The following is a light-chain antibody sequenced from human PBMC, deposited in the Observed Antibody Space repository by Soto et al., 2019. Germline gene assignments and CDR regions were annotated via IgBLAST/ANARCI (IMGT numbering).Light chain of an antibody. J-gene: IGKJ5*01. CDR1: QSVSRTH. Sequence: EVMLTQSPGTLSLSPGERATLSCRASQSVSRTHLAWSHQISGQSPRLLIYDTSSRAAGIPGRFSGSGSGTDCTLTISRLEPEDFAVYFCQQYSNSAPVTFGQGTRLEIK. V-gene: IGKV3-20*01. CDR3: QQYSNSAPVT. CDR2: DTS.